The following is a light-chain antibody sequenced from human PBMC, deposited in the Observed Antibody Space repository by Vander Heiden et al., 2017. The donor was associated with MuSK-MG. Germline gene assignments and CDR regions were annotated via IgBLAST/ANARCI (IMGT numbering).Light chain of an antibody. J-gene: IGLJ3*02. CDR2: EDN. Sequence: SLELTQPPSVSVSPGQTATITCSGEKLGDKYTAWYQQKSGQAPVLVIYEDNKRPSGIPERFSGSSSGNTATLTISGTRSLDEADYFCQAWDNQGVFGGGTKLTVL. CDR3: QAWDNQGV. V-gene: IGLV3-1*01. CDR1: KLGDKY.